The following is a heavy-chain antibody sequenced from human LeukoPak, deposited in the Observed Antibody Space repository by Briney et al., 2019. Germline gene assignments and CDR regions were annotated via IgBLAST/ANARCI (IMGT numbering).Heavy chain of an antibody. Sequence: SETLSLTCTVSGGSISSSSYYWGWIRQPPGKGVEWIGSIYYSGSTYYNPSLKSRVTISVDTSKNQFSLKLSSVTGADRAVYYCARQGIAVAGTHYWGQGTLVTVSS. CDR1: GGSISSSSYY. J-gene: IGHJ4*02. V-gene: IGHV4-39*01. CDR3: ARQGIAVAGTHY. D-gene: IGHD6-19*01. CDR2: IYYSGST.